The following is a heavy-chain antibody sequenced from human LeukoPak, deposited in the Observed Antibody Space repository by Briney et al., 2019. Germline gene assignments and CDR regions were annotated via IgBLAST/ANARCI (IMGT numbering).Heavy chain of an antibody. CDR1: GGSFSGYY. CDR3: ARGTRGYSGYDLGGFHYFDY. Sequence: PSETLSLTCAVYGGSFSGYYWSWIRQPPGKGLEWIGEINHSGSTNYNPSLKSRVTISVDTSKNQFSLKLSSVTAADTAVYYCARGTRGYSGYDLGGFHYFDYWGQGTLVTVSS. V-gene: IGHV4-34*01. D-gene: IGHD5-12*01. J-gene: IGHJ4*02. CDR2: INHSGST.